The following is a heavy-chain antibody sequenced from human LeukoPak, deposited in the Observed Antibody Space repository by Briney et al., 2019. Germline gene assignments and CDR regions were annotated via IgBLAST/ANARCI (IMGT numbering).Heavy chain of an antibody. D-gene: IGHD5-12*01. Sequence: GGSLRLSCAASGFTFSSYAVHWVRQAPGKGLEWVAVISYDGSNKYYADSVKGRFTISRDNSKNTLYLQMNSLRAEDTAVYYCAREVATIGTYYFDYWGQGTLVTVSS. CDR3: AREVATIGTYYFDY. J-gene: IGHJ4*02. CDR1: GFTFSSYA. V-gene: IGHV3-30-3*01. CDR2: ISYDGSNK.